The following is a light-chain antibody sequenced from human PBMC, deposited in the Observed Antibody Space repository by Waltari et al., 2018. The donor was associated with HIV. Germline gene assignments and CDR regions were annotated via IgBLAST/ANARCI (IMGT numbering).Light chain of an antibody. CDR1: QSVSSN. CDR2: GAS. Sequence: EVVMTQSPATLSASPGERATLSCRASQSVSSNLAWYQQKPGQAPRLLIYGASTRATNVPVRFSGSGSGTEFTLTISSLQSEDFAVYYCQQYNDWPLGTFGQGTKVEIK. J-gene: IGKJ1*01. CDR3: QQYNDWPLGT. V-gene: IGKV3-15*01.